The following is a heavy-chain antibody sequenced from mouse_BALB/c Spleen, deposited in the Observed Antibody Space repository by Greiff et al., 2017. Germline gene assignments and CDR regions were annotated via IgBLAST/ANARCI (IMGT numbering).Heavy chain of an antibody. V-gene: IGHV3-2*02. CDR2: ISYSGST. CDR1: GYSITSDYA. D-gene: IGHD3-1*01. J-gene: IGHJ4*01. CDR3: ARRSQLGLRMDY. Sequence: EVKVEESGPGLVKPSQSLSLTCTVTGYSITSDYAWNWIRQFPGNKLEWMGYISYSGSTSYNPSLKSRISITRDTSKNQFFLQLNSVTTEDTATYYCARRSQLGLRMDYWGQGTSVTVSS.